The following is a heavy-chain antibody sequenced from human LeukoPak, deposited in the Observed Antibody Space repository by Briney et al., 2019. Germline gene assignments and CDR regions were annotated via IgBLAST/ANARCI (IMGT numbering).Heavy chain of an antibody. J-gene: IGHJ3*02. CDR1: GYTFIDYY. CDR3: ARVKSYYYDTSDKDAFDI. CDR2: INPNRGDT. D-gene: IGHD3-22*01. V-gene: IGHV1-2*06. Sequence: ASVKVSCKASGYTFIDYYLHWLRQAPGQGLEWMGRINPNRGDTKPAQKFQGRVTMTRDTSTSTVYMELSSLRSEDTAVYYCARVKSYYYDTSDKDAFDIWGQGTMVTVSS.